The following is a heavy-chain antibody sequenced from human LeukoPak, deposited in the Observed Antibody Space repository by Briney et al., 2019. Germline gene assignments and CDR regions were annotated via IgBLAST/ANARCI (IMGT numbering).Heavy chain of an antibody. J-gene: IGHJ4*02. V-gene: IGHV4-59*01. CDR2: IYYSGST. CDR1: GGSISSYY. D-gene: IGHD1-1*01. Sequence: SETLSFTCTVSGGSISSYYWSWIRQPPGKGLEWIGYIYYSGSTNYNPSLKSRVTISVDTSKNQFSLKLSSVTAADTAVYYCASTTGVYFDYWGQGTLVTVSS. CDR3: ASTTGVYFDY.